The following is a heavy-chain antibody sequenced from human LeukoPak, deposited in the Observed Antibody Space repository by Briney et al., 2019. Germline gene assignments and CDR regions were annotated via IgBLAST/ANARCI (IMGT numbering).Heavy chain of an antibody. V-gene: IGHV4-34*01. CDR3: SSGAGIRWYCDL. J-gene: IGHJ2*01. Sequence: SETLSLTCAVYGGSFSGYYWSWIRQPPGKGLEWIGEINHSGSTNYYPSLKSRVTISVDTSKNQFSLKLSSVTAADSAVYYCSSGAGIRWYCDLWGRGTLVTVSS. CDR1: GGSFSGYY. CDR2: INHSGST.